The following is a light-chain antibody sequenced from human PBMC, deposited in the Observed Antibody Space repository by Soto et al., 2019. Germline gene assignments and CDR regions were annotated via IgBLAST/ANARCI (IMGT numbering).Light chain of an antibody. CDR2: DAS. CDR1: QDISNY. Sequence: DIQMTQSPSSLSASVGDRVTITCQASQDISNYLNWYQQKPGKAPKLLIYDASNLETGVPSRFSGSGSGTDFTCTISRLHPEDIATYYCQQYDNRLTFGGGTKVEIK. J-gene: IGKJ4*01. CDR3: QQYDNRLT. V-gene: IGKV1-33*01.